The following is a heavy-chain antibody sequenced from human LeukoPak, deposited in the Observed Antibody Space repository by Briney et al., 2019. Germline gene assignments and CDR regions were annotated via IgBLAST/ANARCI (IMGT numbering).Heavy chain of an antibody. Sequence: SETLSLTCTVSGYSISSGYYWGWIRQPPGKGLEWIGSIYHSGSTYYNPSLKSRVTISVDTSKNQFSLKLSSVTAAGTAVYYCARVWWELPFDYWGQGTLVTVSS. CDR1: GYSISSGYY. CDR3: ARVWWELPFDY. J-gene: IGHJ4*02. V-gene: IGHV4-38-2*02. CDR2: IYHSGST. D-gene: IGHD1-26*01.